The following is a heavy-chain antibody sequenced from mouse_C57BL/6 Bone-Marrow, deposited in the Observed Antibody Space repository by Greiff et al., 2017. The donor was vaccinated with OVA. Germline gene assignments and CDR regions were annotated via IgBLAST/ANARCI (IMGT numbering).Heavy chain of an antibody. Sequence: QVQLKQSGPELVKPGASVKISCKASGYAFSSSWMNWVKQRPGKGLEWIGRIYPGDGDTNYNGKFKGKATLTADKSSSTAYMQLSSLTSEDSAVYFCARSMPHGSGLAYWGQGTLVTVSA. D-gene: IGHD3-2*02. CDR1: GYAFSSSW. J-gene: IGHJ3*01. CDR3: ARSMPHGSGLAY. V-gene: IGHV1-82*01. CDR2: IYPGDGDT.